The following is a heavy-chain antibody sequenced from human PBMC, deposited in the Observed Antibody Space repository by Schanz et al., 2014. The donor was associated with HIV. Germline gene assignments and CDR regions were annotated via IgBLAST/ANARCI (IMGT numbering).Heavy chain of an antibody. J-gene: IGHJ6*02. CDR3: AKVATWDYYGMGV. Sequence: QVQLVESGGGVVQPGRSLRLSCAASGFTFSTYGMHWVRQTPGKGLEWVAFISNDGRNKYYADSVKGRFTISRDSSRNTLYLQMNSLRAEDTAVYYCAKVATWDYYGMGVWGQGTTVTVSS. V-gene: IGHV3-30*18. CDR2: ISNDGRNK. CDR1: GFTFSTYG.